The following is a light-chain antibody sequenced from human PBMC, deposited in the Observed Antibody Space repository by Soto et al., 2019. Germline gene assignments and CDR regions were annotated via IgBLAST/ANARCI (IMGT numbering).Light chain of an antibody. V-gene: IGKV1-12*01. J-gene: IGKJ5*01. CDR1: QGISGW. CDR3: HQANSFPIT. Sequence: DIQMTQSPSSVSASVGDRDTITCRASQGISGWLAWYQQKPGKAPKLLIYAASMLQSGGPARLSGRGSGTDFTLTISSLPPDDFATHYCHQANSFPITFGQGTLLVMK. CDR2: AAS.